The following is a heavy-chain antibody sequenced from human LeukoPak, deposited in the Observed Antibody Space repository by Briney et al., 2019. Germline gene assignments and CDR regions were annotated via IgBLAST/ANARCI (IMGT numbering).Heavy chain of an antibody. Sequence: GASVKVSCKASGYTFTSYAMSWVRQAPGQGLEWMGWINTNTGNPTYAQGFTGRFVFSLDTSVSTAYLQISSLKAEDTAVYYCARDSGGWYPPYYFDYWGQGTLVTVSS. CDR3: ARDSGGWYPPYYFDY. J-gene: IGHJ4*02. CDR2: INTNTGNP. D-gene: IGHD6-19*01. V-gene: IGHV7-4-1*02. CDR1: GYTFTSYA.